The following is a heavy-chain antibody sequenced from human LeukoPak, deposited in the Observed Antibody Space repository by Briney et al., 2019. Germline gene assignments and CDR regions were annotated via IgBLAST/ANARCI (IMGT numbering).Heavy chain of an antibody. Sequence: GGSLRLSCAASGFIFNNYCMHWVRQTPGEGPLWLSRINGDGSSTSYANSVHGRFIISRDNAKNTLYLQMNSLRAEDTAVYYCTRQWHTPSDYWGQGTLVTVSS. CDR2: INGDGSST. CDR1: GFIFNNYC. CDR3: TRQWHTPSDY. J-gene: IGHJ4*02. D-gene: IGHD6-19*01. V-gene: IGHV3-74*01.